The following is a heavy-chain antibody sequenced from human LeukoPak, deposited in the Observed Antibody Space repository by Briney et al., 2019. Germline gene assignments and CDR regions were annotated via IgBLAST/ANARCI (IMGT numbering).Heavy chain of an antibody. J-gene: IGHJ6*03. V-gene: IGHV3-48*01. CDR2: ISSSSSTI. CDR3: ARDITMPPYYYYYMDV. CDR1: GFTFSSYS. Sequence: GVSLGLSCAASGFTFSSYSMNWVRQAPGKGLEWVSYISSSSSTIYYAESVKGRFTISRDNAKNSLYLQMNSLRAEDTAVYYCARDITMPPYYYYYMDVWGKGTTVTVSS. D-gene: IGHD3-3*01.